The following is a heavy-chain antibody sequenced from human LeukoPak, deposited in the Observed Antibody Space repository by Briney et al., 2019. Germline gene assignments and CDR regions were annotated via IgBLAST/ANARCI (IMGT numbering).Heavy chain of an antibody. CDR2: ISSSSSYI. CDR1: GFTFSSYA. V-gene: IGHV3-21*01. J-gene: IGHJ6*02. CDR3: ATKESGYCSSTSCYKGYYYYYGMDV. Sequence: GGSLRLSCAASGFTFSSYAMSWVRQAPGKGLEWVSSISSSSSYIYYADSVKGRFTISRDNAKNSLYLQMNSLRAEDTAVYYCATKESGYCSSTSCYKGYYYYYGMDVWGQGTTVTVSS. D-gene: IGHD2-2*02.